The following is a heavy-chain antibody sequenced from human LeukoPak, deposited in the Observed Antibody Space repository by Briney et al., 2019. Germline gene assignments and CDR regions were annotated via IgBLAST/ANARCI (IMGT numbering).Heavy chain of an antibody. CDR2: INPNSGGT. J-gene: IGHJ4*02. CDR3: ARGHGYSYGYAGY. Sequence: ASVKVSCKASGFTFTAYYLHWVRQAPGQGLEWMGWINPNSGGTNYAQKFQGRVTMTRDTSISTAYMELSRLRSDDTAVYYCARGHGYSYGYAGYWGQGTLVTVSS. CDR1: GFTFTAYY. V-gene: IGHV1-2*02. D-gene: IGHD5-18*01.